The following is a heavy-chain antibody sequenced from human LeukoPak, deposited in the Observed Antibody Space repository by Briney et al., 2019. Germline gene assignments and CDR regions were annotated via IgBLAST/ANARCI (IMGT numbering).Heavy chain of an antibody. CDR1: GGSFSGYY. J-gene: IGHJ5*02. CDR2: INHSGST. CDR3: VSEHRPGIAVAGKRGRWFDP. Sequence: PSETLSLTCAVYGGSFSGYYWSWIRQPPGKGLEWIGEINHSGSTNYNPSLKSRVTISVDTSKNQFSLKLSSVTAADTAVYYCVSEHRPGIAVAGKRGRWFDPWGQGTLVTVSS. D-gene: IGHD6-19*01. V-gene: IGHV4-34*01.